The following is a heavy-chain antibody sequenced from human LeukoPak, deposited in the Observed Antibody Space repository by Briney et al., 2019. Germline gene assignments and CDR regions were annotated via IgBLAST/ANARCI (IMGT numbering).Heavy chain of an antibody. CDR3: ARKCIAVAGTCSFDY. V-gene: IGHV4-34*01. CDR2: INHSGST. J-gene: IGHJ4*02. Sequence: SETLSLTCAVYGGSFSGYYWSWIRQPPGKGLEWIGEINHSGSTNYNPSLKSRVTISVDTSKNQFSLKLSSVTAADTAVCYCARKCIAVAGTCSFDYWGQGTLVTVSS. D-gene: IGHD6-19*01. CDR1: GGSFSGYY.